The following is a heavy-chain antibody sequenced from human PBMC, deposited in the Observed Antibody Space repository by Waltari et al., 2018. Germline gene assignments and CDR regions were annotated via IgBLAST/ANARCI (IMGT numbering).Heavy chain of an antibody. J-gene: IGHJ4*02. CDR2: INPNSGGT. Sequence: HVQVVQSGAEVKRPGASLKVSCKASGYTFTGYYRHWVRQAPGQGLEWMGWINPNSGGTNDAQKFQGRVTMTRDTSISTAYMELSRLRSDDTAVYYCARGITGTTGDYFDYWGQGTLVTVSS. V-gene: IGHV1-2*02. D-gene: IGHD1-7*01. CDR3: ARGITGTTGDYFDY. CDR1: GYTFTGYY.